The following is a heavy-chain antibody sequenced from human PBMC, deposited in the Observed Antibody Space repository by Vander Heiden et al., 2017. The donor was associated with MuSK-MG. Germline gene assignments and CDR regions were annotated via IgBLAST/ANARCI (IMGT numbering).Heavy chain of an antibody. J-gene: IGHJ6*02. CDR1: GFTFRDYW. Sequence: EVQLVESGGGLVQPGGSLRLSCAASGFTFRDYWMNWVRQAPGKGLEWVAHIRQDGSDKSYVDSVKGRFTISRDNAKNSLFLHMNSLRDEDTAVYYCAREVRSSWYNHDLDVWGQGTTVTVSS. CDR3: AREVRSSWYNHDLDV. CDR2: IRQDGSDK. D-gene: IGHD2-2*01. V-gene: IGHV3-7*01.